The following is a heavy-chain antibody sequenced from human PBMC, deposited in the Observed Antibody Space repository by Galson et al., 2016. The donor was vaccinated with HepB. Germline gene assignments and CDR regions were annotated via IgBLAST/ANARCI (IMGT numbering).Heavy chain of an antibody. Sequence: QSGAEVKKPGESLRISCKASGYNFTRYWIGWVRQMPGKGLEWIGIIYPGDSDTRYSPSFQGQVTISVDKSIRTAYLQWSSLKASDTAMYYCARDNLLIGGPEAFDIWGQGTMVTVSS. CDR2: IYPGDSDT. CDR3: ARDNLLIGGPEAFDI. CDR1: GYNFTRYW. D-gene: IGHD1-14*01. J-gene: IGHJ3*02. V-gene: IGHV5-51*01.